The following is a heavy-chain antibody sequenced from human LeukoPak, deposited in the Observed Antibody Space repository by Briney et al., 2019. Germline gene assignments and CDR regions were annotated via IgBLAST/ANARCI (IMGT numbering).Heavy chain of an antibody. CDR2: ISYDGSNK. CDR1: GFTFSSYA. CDR3: ARVISHCSSTSCYYYYMDV. J-gene: IGHJ6*03. Sequence: GGSLSLSCAASGFTFSSYAMHWVRQAPGKGLEWVAVISYDGSNKYYADSVKGRFTISRDNSKNTLYLQMNSLRAEDTAVYYCARVISHCSSTSCYYYYMDVWGKGTTVTVSS. V-gene: IGHV3-30*04. D-gene: IGHD2-2*01.